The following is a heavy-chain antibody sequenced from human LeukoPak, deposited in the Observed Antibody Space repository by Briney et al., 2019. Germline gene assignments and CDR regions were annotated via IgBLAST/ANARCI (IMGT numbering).Heavy chain of an antibody. J-gene: IGHJ4*02. Sequence: GGSLRLSCAASGFTFSSYAMSWVRQAPGKGLQWVSAISGSGGSTYYADSVKGRFTISRDNSKNTLYLQMNSLRAEDTAVYYCAKRVSSSWYGGDYWGQGTLVTVSS. V-gene: IGHV3-23*01. CDR1: GFTFSSYA. CDR3: AKRVSSSWYGGDY. CDR2: ISGSGGST. D-gene: IGHD6-13*01.